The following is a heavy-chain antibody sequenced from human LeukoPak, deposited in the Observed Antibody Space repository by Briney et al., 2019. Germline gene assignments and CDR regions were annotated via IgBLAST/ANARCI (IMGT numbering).Heavy chain of an antibody. V-gene: IGHV1-2*02. CDR3: APGISQQLVHNWFDP. CDR2: INPNSGGT. D-gene: IGHD6-13*01. J-gene: IGHJ5*02. CDR1: GYTFTGYY. Sequence: ASVKVSCKASGYTFTGYYMHWVRQAPGQGLEWMGWINPNSGGTNYAQKFQGRVTMTRDTPISTAYMELSRLRSDDTAVYYCAPGISQQLVHNWFDPWGQGTLVTVSS.